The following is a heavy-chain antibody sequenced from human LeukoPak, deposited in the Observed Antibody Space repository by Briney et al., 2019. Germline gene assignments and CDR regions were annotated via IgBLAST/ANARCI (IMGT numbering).Heavy chain of an antibody. V-gene: IGHV4-38-2*02. D-gene: IGHD6-19*01. CDR2: FYHSGIT. CDR1: GYSISSGYF. J-gene: IGHJ4*02. Sequence: SETLSLTCTVSGYSISSGYFWGRIRQPPGKGLEWIGSFYHSGITYYNPSLKSRVTISVEMSKNQFSLKLSSVTAADTAVYYCARGRNGWYLSPLIDYWGQGTLVTVSS. CDR3: ARGRNGWYLSPLIDY.